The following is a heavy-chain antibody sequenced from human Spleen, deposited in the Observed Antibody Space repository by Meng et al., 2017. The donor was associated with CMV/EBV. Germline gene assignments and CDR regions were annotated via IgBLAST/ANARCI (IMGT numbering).Heavy chain of an antibody. D-gene: IGHD6-6*01. CDR3: ARGPFHTTSSPYYYGLDV. V-gene: IGHV3-30-3*01. Sequence: GESLKISCAASGFTFSNAWMSWVRQAPGKGLEWVAVISYDGSNKYYADSVKGRFTISRDNAKNSLYLQMNSLRAEDTAVYYCARGPFHTTSSPYYYGLDVWGQGAAVTVSS. CDR1: GFTFSNAW. J-gene: IGHJ6*02. CDR2: ISYDGSNK.